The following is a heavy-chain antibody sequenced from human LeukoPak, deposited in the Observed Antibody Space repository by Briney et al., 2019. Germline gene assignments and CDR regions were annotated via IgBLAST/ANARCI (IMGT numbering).Heavy chain of an antibody. J-gene: IGHJ6*03. D-gene: IGHD2-21*02. V-gene: IGHV1-18*01. CDR3: ARGQKMVTAIRPLYYMDG. CDR2: ISVYNDNT. CDR1: GYTFNNYA. Sequence: ASVKVSCKASGYTFNNYAINWVRQAPGQGLEWMGWISVYNDNTKSAQKIQDRVTLTTDTSTNTVYMELRSLRSDDTAMYYCARGQKMVTAIRPLYYMDGWGKGTTVTVSS.